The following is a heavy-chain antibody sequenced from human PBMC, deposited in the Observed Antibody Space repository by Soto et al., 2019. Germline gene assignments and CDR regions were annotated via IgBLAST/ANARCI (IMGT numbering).Heavy chain of an antibody. CDR2: INPSGGST. V-gene: IGHV1-46*01. J-gene: IGHJ5*02. CDR3: ARGHGPYSGSYNWFDP. Sequence: ASVKVSCKASGYTFTSYYMHWVRQAPGQGLEWMGIINPSGGSTSYAQKFQGGVTMTRDTSTSTVYMELSSLRSEDTAVYYCARGHGPYSGSYNWFDPWGQGTLVTVSS. D-gene: IGHD1-26*01. CDR1: GYTFTSYY.